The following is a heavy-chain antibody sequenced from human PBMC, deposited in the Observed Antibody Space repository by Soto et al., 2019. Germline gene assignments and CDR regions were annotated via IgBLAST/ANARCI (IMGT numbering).Heavy chain of an antibody. J-gene: IGHJ2*01. D-gene: IGHD4-17*01. CDR2: IIPALGTA. CDR1: GGTFSSHT. V-gene: IGHV1-69*08. Sequence: QDQLVQSGAEVKKPGSSVKVPCKASGGTFSSHTFSWVRQAPGQGLEWMGRIIPALGTATYAQKFQGRVTITADESATTVYMELNSLRSEDTAVYYCARPDFGYYWYFDLWGRGTLVTVSS. CDR3: ARPDFGYYWYFDL.